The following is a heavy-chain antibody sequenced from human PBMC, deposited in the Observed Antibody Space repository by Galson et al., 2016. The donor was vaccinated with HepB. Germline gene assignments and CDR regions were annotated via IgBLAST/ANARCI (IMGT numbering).Heavy chain of an antibody. CDR2: IYPGDSDV. CDR3: ARQGLNYYYHYGMDV. Sequence: QSGAEVKKPGESLWISCTGSGYTFTSYWIAWVRQMPGRGLEWMGIIYPGDSDVKYSPSFQGQVTITVDRSISTAYLQWSSPKASDTAIYYCARQGLNYYYHYGMDVWGQGTTVTVSS. J-gene: IGHJ6*02. D-gene: IGHD3/OR15-3a*01. V-gene: IGHV5-51*01. CDR1: GYTFTSYW.